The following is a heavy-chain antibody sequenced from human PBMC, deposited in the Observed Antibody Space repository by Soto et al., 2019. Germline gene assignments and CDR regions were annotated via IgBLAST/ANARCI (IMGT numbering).Heavy chain of an antibody. V-gene: IGHV1-2*04. CDR1: GYTFTGYY. CDR2: INPNSGGT. J-gene: IGHJ6*02. Sequence: ASVKVSCKASGYTFTGYYMHWVRQAPGQGLEWMGWINPNSGGTNYAQKFQGWVTMTRDTSISTAYMELSRLRSDDTAVYYCARYSSSPHYGMDVWGQGTTVTLSS. D-gene: IGHD6-6*01. CDR3: ARYSSSPHYGMDV.